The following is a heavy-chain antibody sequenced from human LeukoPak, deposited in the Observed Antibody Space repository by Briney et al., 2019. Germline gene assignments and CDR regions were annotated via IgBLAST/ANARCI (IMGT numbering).Heavy chain of an antibody. D-gene: IGHD3-3*01. CDR3: ARSYDFWSGLYYYGMDV. V-gene: IGHV4-39*01. Sequence: RPPETLSLTCTVSGGSISRNNYYWGWVRQPPGKGLEWIGSIYDSGSTYYNPSLRSRVTISVDTFKNQFSLKLSSVTAADTAVYYCARSYDFWSGLYYYGMDVWGQGTTVTVSS. CDR2: IYDSGST. J-gene: IGHJ6*02. CDR1: GGSISRNNYY.